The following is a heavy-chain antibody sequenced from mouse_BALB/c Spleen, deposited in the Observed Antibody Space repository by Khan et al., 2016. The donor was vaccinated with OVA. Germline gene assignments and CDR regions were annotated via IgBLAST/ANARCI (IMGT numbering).Heavy chain of an antibody. D-gene: IGHD2-14*01. CDR1: GFSLSRYN. V-gene: IGHV2-6-4*01. Sequence: QVQLKELGPGLVAPSQSLSITCTVSGFSLSRYNIHWVRQPPGKGLEWLGMIWGGGGTDYNSTLKSRLNISKDNSKSQVFLKMNSLQTDDTAMYYCARAYYRYDGYYAMDYWGQGTSVTVSS. CDR2: IWGGGGT. CDR3: ARAYYRYDGYYAMDY. J-gene: IGHJ4*01.